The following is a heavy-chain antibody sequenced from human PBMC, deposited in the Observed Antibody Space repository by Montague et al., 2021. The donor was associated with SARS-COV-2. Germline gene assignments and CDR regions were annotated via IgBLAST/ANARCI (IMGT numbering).Heavy chain of an antibody. CDR2: INHSGST. Sequence: SETLSLTCAVYGGSFSGYYWSWIRQPPGKGLEWIGEINHSGSTNYNPSLKSRVTISVDTSKNQFSLKLSSVTAADTAMYYCARDKVTTVVTSTVGFDYWGQGTLVTVSS. CDR3: ARDKVTTVVTSTVGFDY. V-gene: IGHV4-34*01. J-gene: IGHJ4*02. D-gene: IGHD4-23*01. CDR1: GGSFSGYY.